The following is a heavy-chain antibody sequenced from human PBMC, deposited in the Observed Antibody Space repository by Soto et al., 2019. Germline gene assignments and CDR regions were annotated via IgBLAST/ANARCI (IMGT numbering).Heavy chain of an antibody. D-gene: IGHD3-10*01. CDR2: VWHDGSNK. CDR1: GFTFNTYD. V-gene: IGHV3-33*01. Sequence: GGSLRLSCAASGFTFNTYDMYWVRQAPGKGLEWVAVVWHDGSNKYYADSVKGRFTISRDNSKNTLYLQMNSLRAEDTAVYYCARDHGFGFYYFDYWGQGTLVTVSS. CDR3: ARDHGFGFYYFDY. J-gene: IGHJ4*02.